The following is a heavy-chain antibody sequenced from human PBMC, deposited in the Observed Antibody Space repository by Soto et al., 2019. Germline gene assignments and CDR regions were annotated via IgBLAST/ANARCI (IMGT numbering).Heavy chain of an antibody. V-gene: IGHV3-53*01. Sequence: GGSLRLSCAASGFTVSNSYMSWVRQAPGKGLEWVSVIHSGGSTYYAESVKGRFTISRDSSKNTLYLQMNSLRAEDTAVYYCARGFQSSFGYWGQGTMVTVSS. J-gene: IGHJ4*02. D-gene: IGHD2-21*01. CDR2: IHSGGST. CDR3: ARGFQSSFGY. CDR1: GFTVSNSY.